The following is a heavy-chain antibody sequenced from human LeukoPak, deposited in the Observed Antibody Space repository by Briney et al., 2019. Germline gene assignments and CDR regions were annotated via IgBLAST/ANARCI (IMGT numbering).Heavy chain of an antibody. Sequence: SQTLSLTCTVSGGSISSGSYYWSWIRQPAGKGLEWLGRIYTSGSTNYNPPLKSRVTISVDTSKNQFSLKLSSVTAADTAVYYCARGLGYCSGGSCPRWFDPWGQGTLVTVSS. D-gene: IGHD2-15*01. CDR3: ARGLGYCSGGSCPRWFDP. CDR1: GGSISSGSYY. J-gene: IGHJ5*02. V-gene: IGHV4-61*02. CDR2: IYTSGST.